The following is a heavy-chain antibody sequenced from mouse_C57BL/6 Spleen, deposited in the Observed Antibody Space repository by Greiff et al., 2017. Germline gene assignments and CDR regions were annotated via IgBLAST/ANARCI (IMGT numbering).Heavy chain of an antibody. CDR2: IYPGDGDT. Sequence: VQLQQSGAELVKPGASVKISCKASGYAFTSYWMNWVKQRPGKGLEWIGQIYPGDGDTNYNGKFKGKATLTADKSSSTAYMQLSSLTSEDSAVYFCARSGYLYAMDYWGQGTSVTVSS. D-gene: IGHD3-1*01. CDR3: ARSGYLYAMDY. J-gene: IGHJ4*01. CDR1: GYAFTSYW. V-gene: IGHV1-80*01.